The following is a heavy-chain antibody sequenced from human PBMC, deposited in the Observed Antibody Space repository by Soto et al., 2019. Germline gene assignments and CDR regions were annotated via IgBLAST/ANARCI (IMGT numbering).Heavy chain of an antibody. CDR1: GFTFSSYS. D-gene: IGHD6-6*01. V-gene: IGHV3-48*02. J-gene: IGHJ5*02. CDR2: ISSSSSTI. CDR3: ASALGVSFIAAPISNWFDP. Sequence: GGSLRLSCAASGFTFSSYSMNWVRQAPGKGLEWVSYISSSSSTIYYADSVKGRFTISRDNAKNSLYLQMNSLRDEDTAVYYCASALGVSFIAAPISNWFDPWGQGTLVTVSS.